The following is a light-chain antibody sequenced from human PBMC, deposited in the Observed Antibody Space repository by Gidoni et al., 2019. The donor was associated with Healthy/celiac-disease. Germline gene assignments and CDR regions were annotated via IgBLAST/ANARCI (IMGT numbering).Light chain of an antibody. CDR1: QSVSSY. CDR3: QQRSNWPPPT. CDR2: DAS. Sequence: EIVLTQSPATLSLSPGERATLSCRASQSVSSYLAWNQQKPGQAPRLLIYDASNRATGIPARFSGSGSGTDFTLTISSLEPEDFAVYYCQQRSNWPPPTFGQGTRLEIK. J-gene: IGKJ5*01. V-gene: IGKV3-11*01.